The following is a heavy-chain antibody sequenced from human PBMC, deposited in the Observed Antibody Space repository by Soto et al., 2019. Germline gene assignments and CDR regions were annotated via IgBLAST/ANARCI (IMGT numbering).Heavy chain of an antibody. D-gene: IGHD5-12*01. Sequence: QVQLQQWGAGLLKPSETLSLTCAVYGGSFSAYYWSWIRQPPGKGLEWIGEINHSGSTNYNPSLKSRVTISVYRSKNQFSLKLSSVTAADTAVYYCARGVGYAGVDYWGHGTLVTVSS. CDR2: INHSGST. J-gene: IGHJ4*01. CDR1: GGSFSAYY. CDR3: ARGVGYAGVDY. V-gene: IGHV4-34*01.